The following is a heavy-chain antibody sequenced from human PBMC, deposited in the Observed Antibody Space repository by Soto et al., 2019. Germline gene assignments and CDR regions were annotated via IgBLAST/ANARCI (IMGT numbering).Heavy chain of an antibody. Sequence: GGFLRLSCTASGFTFGDYAMSWFRQAPGKGLEGVGFSRSKAYRGTTEYAASVKGRFTISRDDYKSIAYLQMNSLKTEDTAVYYCTRGYCGGDCYSYYYYGMDVWGQGTTVTVS. CDR2: SRSKAYRGTT. V-gene: IGHV3-49*03. D-gene: IGHD2-21*02. J-gene: IGHJ6*02. CDR3: TRGYCGGDCYSYYYYGMDV. CDR1: GFTFGDYA.